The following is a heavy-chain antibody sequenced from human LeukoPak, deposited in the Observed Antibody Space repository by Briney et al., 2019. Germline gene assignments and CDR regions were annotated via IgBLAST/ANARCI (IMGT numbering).Heavy chain of an antibody. Sequence: GGSLRLSRAVSGFTVSNDYMSWVRQAPGKGLEWVSVIYGGGATCYADSVRVRFTISRDNFENTLFLQMDNLRAEDTAVYYCASSSTYNWNDPRVVFDPWGQGTLVSVSS. D-gene: IGHD1-1*01. CDR2: IYGGGAT. CDR1: GFTVSNDY. J-gene: IGHJ5*02. V-gene: IGHV3-53*01. CDR3: ASSSTYNWNDPRVVFDP.